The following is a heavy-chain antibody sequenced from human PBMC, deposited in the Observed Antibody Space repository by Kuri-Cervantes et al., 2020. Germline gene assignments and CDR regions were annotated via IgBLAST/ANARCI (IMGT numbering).Heavy chain of an antibody. CDR1: GDSVSNKSVA. V-gene: IGHV6-1*01. CDR2: TYYRSKWYN. CDR3: ARALRSRDFDY. Sequence: SETLSLTCAISGDSVSNKSVAWNWIRQSPSRGLEWLGRTYYRSKWYNDYAVSVKSRITINPDTSKNLFSLQLNSVTPEDTAIYYCARALRSRDFDYRGQGTLVTVSS. J-gene: IGHJ4*02.